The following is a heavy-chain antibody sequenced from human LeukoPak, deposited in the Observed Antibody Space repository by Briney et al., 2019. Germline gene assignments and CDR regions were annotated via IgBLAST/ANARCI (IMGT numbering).Heavy chain of an antibody. D-gene: IGHD3-3*01. CDR3: LKSVDV. V-gene: IGHV3-15*01. J-gene: IGHJ6*02. CDR1: GFTFSDGW. CDR2: IKSKTDGGTI. Sequence: GGSLRLSCVASGFTFSDGWMSWVRQAPGKGLEWLGRIKSKTDGGTIDYAVPAKGRFTISRDDSKSTVYLQMNGLKTEDTAVYYCLKSVDVWGHGTTVTVSS.